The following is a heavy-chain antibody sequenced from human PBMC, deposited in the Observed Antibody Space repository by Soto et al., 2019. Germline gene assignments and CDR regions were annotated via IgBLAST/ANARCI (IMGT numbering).Heavy chain of an antibody. V-gene: IGHV1-69*12. CDR3: ARGYGIGGYWYFDL. CDR1: GGTFSSYA. D-gene: IGHD3-10*01. J-gene: IGHJ2*01. Sequence: QVQLVQSGAEVKKPGSSVKVSCKASGGTFSSYAISWVRQAPGQGLEWMGGIIPIFGTANYAQKFQGRVTITADESTGTAYIELSSMRSKDTAVYYCARGYGIGGYWYFDLWGRGTLFTVSS. CDR2: IIPIFGTA.